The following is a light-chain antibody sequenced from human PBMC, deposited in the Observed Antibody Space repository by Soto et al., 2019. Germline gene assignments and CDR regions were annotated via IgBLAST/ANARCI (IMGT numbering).Light chain of an antibody. Sequence: DIQMTQSPSSLSASVGDRVTITCRASQTINTYLNWYQQKPGKAPSLLFYTSSNLQTGVPSRFSGSGSGTDFTLTISNLEPEDSATYYFQQSYSFPRTFGQGTKVEFK. J-gene: IGKJ1*01. CDR1: QTINTY. CDR2: TSS. V-gene: IGKV1-39*01. CDR3: QQSYSFPRT.